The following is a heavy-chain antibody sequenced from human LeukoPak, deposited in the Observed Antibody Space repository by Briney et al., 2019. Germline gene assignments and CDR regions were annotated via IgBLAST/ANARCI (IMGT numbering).Heavy chain of an antibody. Sequence: PGGSLRLSCAASGFTFSSYWMHWVRQAPGKGLEWVSSIDNTGTYTYYVDSVRGRFTLSRDNAKNTLYLQMSSLRGDDTAVYYCTKDIWPGGGYYYYYMDVWGRGNTVTVSS. CDR1: GFTFSSYW. V-gene: IGHV3-21*04. CDR3: TKDIWPGGGYYYYYMDV. D-gene: IGHD2-15*01. J-gene: IGHJ6*03. CDR2: IDNTGTYT.